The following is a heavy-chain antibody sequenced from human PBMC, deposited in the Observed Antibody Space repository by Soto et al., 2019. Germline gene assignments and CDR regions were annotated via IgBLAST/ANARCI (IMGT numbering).Heavy chain of an antibody. CDR2: RSRGGGST. CDR1: GFTFSSHG. V-gene: IGHV3-23*01. J-gene: IGHJ3*02. Sequence: EAQLLESGGDLVQSGGSLRLSCAASGFTFSSHGMGCVRQAPGKGLEWISGRSRGGGSTYYADSVKGRFTISRDNSKNTLDLIMNSLRVEDTALYYCVRDVQYRTDGFYIWGQGTMVTVSS. CDR3: VRDVQYRTDGFYI. D-gene: IGHD5-12*01.